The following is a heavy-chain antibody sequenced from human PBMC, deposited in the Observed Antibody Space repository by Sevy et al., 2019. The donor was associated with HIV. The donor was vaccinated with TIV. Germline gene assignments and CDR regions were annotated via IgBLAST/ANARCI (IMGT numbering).Heavy chain of an antibody. J-gene: IGHJ4*02. Sequence: GGSLRLSCAASGFTFSSYAMSWVRQAPGKGLEWVSAISGSGGSTYYADSVKGRFTISRDNSKNTLYLQMNSLRAEDTAVYYCAKKKKTAYGSGSYYGYWGQRTLVTVSS. CDR3: AKKKKTAYGSGSYYGY. V-gene: IGHV3-23*01. D-gene: IGHD3-10*01. CDR1: GFTFSSYA. CDR2: ISGSGGST.